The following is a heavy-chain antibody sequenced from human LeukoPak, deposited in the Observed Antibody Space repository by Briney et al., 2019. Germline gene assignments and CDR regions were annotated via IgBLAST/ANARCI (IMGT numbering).Heavy chain of an antibody. D-gene: IGHD5-18*01. CDR2: ISAYNGNT. J-gene: IGHJ4*02. Sequence: GASVKVSCKASGYTFTSYGISWVRQAPGQGLEWMGWISAYNGNTNYAQKLQGRATITTDTSTSTAYMELRSLRSDDTAVYYCARDYSLIFPAMVDQPLDYWGQGTLVTVSS. V-gene: IGHV1-18*01. CDR1: GYTFTSYG. CDR3: ARDYSLIFPAMVDQPLDY.